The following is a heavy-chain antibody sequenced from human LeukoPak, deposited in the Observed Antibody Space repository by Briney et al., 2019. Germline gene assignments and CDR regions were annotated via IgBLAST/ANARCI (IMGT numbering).Heavy chain of an antibody. Sequence: GGSLRLSCVVSGFTLSNSWMSWARQAPGKGLEWVANIKPDGSEAYYVDCVRGRFTISRDNAKKSLSLQMSSLRGEDTAVYYCTTSGGAFWGQGIHVTVSS. J-gene: IGHJ4*02. CDR2: IKPDGSEA. V-gene: IGHV3-7*02. D-gene: IGHD6-25*01. CDR3: TTSGGAF. CDR1: GFTLSNSW.